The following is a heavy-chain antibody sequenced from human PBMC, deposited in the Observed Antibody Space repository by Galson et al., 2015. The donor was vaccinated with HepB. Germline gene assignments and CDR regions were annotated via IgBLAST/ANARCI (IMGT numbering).Heavy chain of an antibody. V-gene: IGHV3-30*03. J-gene: IGHJ4*02. D-gene: IGHD3-22*01. CDR3: ARDIAYYDSSGYLDY. CDR1: GFTFSSYG. CDR2: ISYDGSNK. Sequence: SLRLSCAASGFTFSSYGMHWVRQAPGKGLEWVAVISYDGSNKYYADSVKGRFTISRDNSKNTLYLQMNSLRAEDTAVYYCARDIAYYDSSGYLDYWGQGTLVTVSS.